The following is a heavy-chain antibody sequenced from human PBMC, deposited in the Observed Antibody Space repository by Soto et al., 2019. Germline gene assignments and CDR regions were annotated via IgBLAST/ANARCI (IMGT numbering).Heavy chain of an antibody. CDR3: ARHYGIFGVITQPFNY. CDR1: GGSFSSSTYY. Sequence: SETLSLTCTFSGGSFSSSTYYWGWIRQPPGKGLEWIGSIYYRGTTYYNPSLKSRVTMSVDTSKNQFSLKLSFVTAADTAVYYCARHYGIFGVITQPFNYWDQGIMVTAPQ. D-gene: IGHD3-3*01. J-gene: IGHJ4*02. CDR2: IYYRGTT. V-gene: IGHV4-39*01.